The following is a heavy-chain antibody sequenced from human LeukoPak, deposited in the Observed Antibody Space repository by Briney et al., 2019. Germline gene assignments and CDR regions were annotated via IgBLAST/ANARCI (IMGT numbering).Heavy chain of an antibody. V-gene: IGHV4-39*01. D-gene: IGHD2-15*01. CDR1: GGSISSSSYY. CDR3: ARSTYCSGGSCSHNWFDP. CDR2: IYYSGST. Sequence: SETLSLTCTVSGGSISSSSYYWGWIRQPPGKGLGWIGSIYYSGSTYYNPSLKSRVTISVDTSKNQFSLRLSSVTAADTALYYCARSTYCSGGSCSHNWFDPWGQGTLVTVSS. J-gene: IGHJ5*02.